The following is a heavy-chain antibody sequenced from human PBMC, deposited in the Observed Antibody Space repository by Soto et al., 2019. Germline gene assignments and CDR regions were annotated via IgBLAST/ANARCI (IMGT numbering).Heavy chain of an antibody. Sequence: QVQLVESGGRLVKPGGSLRLSCAASGFTFSDYYMNWIRQAPGKGLGWVSYISSSGSTIYYADSVKGRFTISRDNAKNSLYLQMNSLRAEDTAVYYWARGDTLYNWFDPWGQGTLVTVSS. CDR1: GFTFSDYY. J-gene: IGHJ5*02. D-gene: IGHD5-18*01. CDR3: ARGDTLYNWFDP. V-gene: IGHV3-11*01. CDR2: ISSSGSTI.